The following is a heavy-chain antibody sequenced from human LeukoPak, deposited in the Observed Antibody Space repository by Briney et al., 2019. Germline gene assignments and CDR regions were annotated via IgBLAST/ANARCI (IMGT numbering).Heavy chain of an antibody. CDR3: ARVSGYNGYVHFDY. D-gene: IGHD5-12*01. CDR1: GGSISSYY. J-gene: IGHJ4*02. V-gene: IGHV4-4*07. CDR2: IYTSGST. Sequence: SETLSLTCTVSGGSISSYYWSWIRQPAGKGLEWIGRIYTSGSTNYNPSLKSRVTMSVDTSKNQFSLKLSSVTAADTAVYYCARVSGYNGYVHFDYWGQGTLVTVSS.